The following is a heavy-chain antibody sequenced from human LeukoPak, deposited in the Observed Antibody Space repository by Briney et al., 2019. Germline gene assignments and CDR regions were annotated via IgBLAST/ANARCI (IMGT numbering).Heavy chain of an antibody. Sequence: SETLSLTCTVSGGSISSSSYYWGWIRQPPGKGLEWIGSIYYSGSTYYNPSLKSRVTISVDSSKNQLSLQLSSVTPADTAVYYCARSLVGPSPEDHWGQGTLVIVSS. V-gene: IGHV4-39*07. J-gene: IGHJ4*02. D-gene: IGHD1-26*01. CDR3: ARSLVGPSPEDH. CDR1: GGSISSSSYY. CDR2: IYYSGST.